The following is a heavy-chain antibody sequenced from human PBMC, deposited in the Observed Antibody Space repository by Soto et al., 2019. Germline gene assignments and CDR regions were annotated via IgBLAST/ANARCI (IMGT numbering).Heavy chain of an antibody. CDR3: AKDKGLVWFGELNFDY. CDR1: GFTFDDYA. J-gene: IGHJ4*02. D-gene: IGHD3-10*01. Sequence: PGGSLRLSCAASGFTFDDYAMHWVRQAPGKGLEWVSGISWNSGSIGYADSVKGRFTISRDNAKNSLYLQMNSLRAEDTALYYCAKDKGLVWFGELNFDYWGQGTLVTVSS. V-gene: IGHV3-9*01. CDR2: ISWNSGSI.